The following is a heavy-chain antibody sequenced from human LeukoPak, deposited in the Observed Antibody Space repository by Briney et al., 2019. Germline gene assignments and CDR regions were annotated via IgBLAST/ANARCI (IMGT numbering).Heavy chain of an antibody. CDR2: INHSGST. J-gene: IGHJ6*03. V-gene: IGHV4-34*01. CDR3: ARGLGYYYYMDV. Sequence: SETLSLTCAVYVGSFSGYYWSWIRQPPGKRLEWIGEINHSGSTNYNPSLKSRVTISVDTSKNQFSLKLSSVTAADTAVYYCARGLGYYYYMDVWGKGTTVTVSS. CDR1: VGSFSGYY.